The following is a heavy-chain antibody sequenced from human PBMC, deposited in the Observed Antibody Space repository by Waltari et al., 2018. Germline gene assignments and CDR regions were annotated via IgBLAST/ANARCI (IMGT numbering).Heavy chain of an antibody. Sequence: VQLVESGGGVVQPGGSLRLSCVASGLIFSTYGLILVRQTPGRRLEWVASIRYDGFRKSFADSVKGRFTISRDDPKNTVYLQMSSLRPEDTAVYFCAKDLAFEAGYSSGWDLDYWGQGTLVAVSS. V-gene: IGHV3-30*02. D-gene: IGHD6-19*01. CDR1: GLIFSTYG. CDR3: AKDLAFEAGYSSGWDLDY. CDR2: IRYDGFRK. J-gene: IGHJ4*02.